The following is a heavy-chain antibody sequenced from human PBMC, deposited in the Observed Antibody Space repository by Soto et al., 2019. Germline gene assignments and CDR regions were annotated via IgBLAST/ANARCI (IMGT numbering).Heavy chain of an antibody. CDR1: GFTFSSYA. CDR3: AKCSPRYSSGLKAYYFDY. V-gene: IGHV3-23*01. CDR2: IDGSGGST. D-gene: IGHD6-19*01. J-gene: IGHJ4*02. Sequence: EVQLLESGGGLVQPGGSLRLSCAASGFTFSSYAMSWVRKAPGKGLEWVSTIDGSGGSTYYADSVKGRFTISRDNSKNTLYLQVNSLRAEDTAVYYCAKCSPRYSSGLKAYYFDYWGQGTLVTVSS.